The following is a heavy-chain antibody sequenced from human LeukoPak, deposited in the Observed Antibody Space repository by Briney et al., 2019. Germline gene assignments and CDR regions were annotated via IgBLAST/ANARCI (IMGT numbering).Heavy chain of an antibody. J-gene: IGHJ6*03. Sequence: GGSLRLSCAASGFTFDDYGMGWVRQAPGKGLEWVSGINWNGGSTGYADSVKGRFTISRDNAKNSLYLQMNSLRAEDTALYYCARGTIDYGDYYYYYYMDVWGKGTTVTVSS. CDR2: INWNGGST. CDR1: GFTFDDYG. D-gene: IGHD4-17*01. CDR3: ARGTIDYGDYYYYYYMDV. V-gene: IGHV3-20*04.